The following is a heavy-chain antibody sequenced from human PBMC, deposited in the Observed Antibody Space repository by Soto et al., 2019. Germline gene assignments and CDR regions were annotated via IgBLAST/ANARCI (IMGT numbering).Heavy chain of an antibody. CDR2: IIPIFGTA. CDR3: VRDSPIGSTFSGYDGIDY. CDR1: GGTFSSYA. D-gene: IGHD5-12*01. V-gene: IGHV1-69*13. Sequence: SVKVSCKASGGTFSSYAISWVRQAPGQGLEWMGGIIPIFGTANYAQKFQGRVTITADESTSTAYMELNRLRSEDTAVYYCVRDSPIGSTFSGYDGIDYWGQGTLGTVSS. J-gene: IGHJ4*02.